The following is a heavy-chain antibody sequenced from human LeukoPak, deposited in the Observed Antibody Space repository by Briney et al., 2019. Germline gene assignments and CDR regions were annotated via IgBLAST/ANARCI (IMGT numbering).Heavy chain of an antibody. D-gene: IGHD3-22*01. J-gene: IGHJ3*02. Sequence: SVTVTFLGSGGTFSSYAISWVRQAPGQGLEWMGGIIPIFGTANYAQKFQGRVTITADESTSTAYMELSSLRSEDTAVYYCARAPQEGYYDSSGYYSTGAFDIWGQETIVRVSS. V-gene: IGHV1-69*13. CDR3: ARAPQEGYYDSSGYYSTGAFDI. CDR1: GGTFSSYA. CDR2: IIPIFGTA.